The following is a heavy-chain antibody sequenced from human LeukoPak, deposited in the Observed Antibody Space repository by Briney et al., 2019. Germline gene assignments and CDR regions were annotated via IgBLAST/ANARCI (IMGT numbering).Heavy chain of an antibody. CDR2: INPSGGST. D-gene: IGHD2-15*01. CDR3: ARERMTAHAFDI. V-gene: IGHV1-46*01. J-gene: IGHJ3*02. CDR1: GYTFTSYY. Sequence: ASVKVSCKASGYTFTSYYMHWVRQAPGQGLEWMGIINPSGGSTSYAQKFQGRVTMTRDTSTSTVYMELSSLRSEDTAVYYCARERMTAHAFDIWGQGTMVTASS.